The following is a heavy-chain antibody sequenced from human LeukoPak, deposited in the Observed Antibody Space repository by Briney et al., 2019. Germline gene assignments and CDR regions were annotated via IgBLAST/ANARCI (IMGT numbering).Heavy chain of an antibody. V-gene: IGHV4-59*01. CDR3: ARGVAGYGPYDY. CDR2: MYYSGNT. D-gene: IGHD5-12*01. Sequence: SETLSLNCTVSGDSISTYYWSWIRQPPGKGLVWIGYMYYSGNTNYNPSLKSRVTISLDTPKNQFSLRLNSVTAADTAVYYCARGVAGYGPYDYWGQGTLVTVSS. J-gene: IGHJ4*02. CDR1: GDSISTYY.